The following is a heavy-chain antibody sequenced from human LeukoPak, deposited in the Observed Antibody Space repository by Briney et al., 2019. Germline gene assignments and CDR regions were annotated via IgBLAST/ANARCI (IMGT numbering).Heavy chain of an antibody. CDR1: GYTFTNYA. V-gene: IGHV1-2*02. CDR2: INPSSGGT. D-gene: IGHD2-15*01. Sequence: ASVKVSCKASGYTFTNYAMNWVRQAPGQGLEWMGWINPSSGGTNYAQKLQGRVTLTRDTSIRTVYMDLRRLRFDDTAMYYCARVKVALPGDFWGQGTLVTVSS. CDR3: ARVKVALPGDF. J-gene: IGHJ4*02.